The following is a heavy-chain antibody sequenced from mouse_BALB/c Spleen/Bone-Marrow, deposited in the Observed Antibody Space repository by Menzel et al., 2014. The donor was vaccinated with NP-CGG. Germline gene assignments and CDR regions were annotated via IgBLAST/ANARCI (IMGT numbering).Heavy chain of an antibody. V-gene: IGHV1S56*01. J-gene: IGHJ2*01. CDR3: ARSQGNYFDY. Sequence: QVQLQQSGPELVKPGASVKMSCKASGYTFTSYYIHWVKQRPGQGLEWIGWIYPGDGSTKYNEKFKGKTTLTADKSSSTAYMLLSSLTSEGSAIYFCARSQGNYFDYWGQGTTLTVSS. CDR1: GYTFTSYY. CDR2: IYPGDGST.